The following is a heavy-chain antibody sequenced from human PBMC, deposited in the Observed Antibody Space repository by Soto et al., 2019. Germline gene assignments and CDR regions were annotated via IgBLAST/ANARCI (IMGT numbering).Heavy chain of an antibody. Sequence: SETLSLTCNVSGGSIGSYYWAWIRQPPGRGLEWAGYVSYSGSTTYNPSLESRVTISLDTSKNQFSLRLASVTAADTAVYYCAKLGYSFSYLDDWGQGTLVTVSS. CDR2: VSYSGST. V-gene: IGHV4-59*08. CDR3: AKLGYSFSYLDD. D-gene: IGHD5-12*01. J-gene: IGHJ4*02. CDR1: GGSIGSYY.